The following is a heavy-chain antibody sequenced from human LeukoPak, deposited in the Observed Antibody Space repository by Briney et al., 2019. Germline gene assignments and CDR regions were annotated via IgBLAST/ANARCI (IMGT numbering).Heavy chain of an antibody. CDR1: GFTFSSFA. J-gene: IGHJ3*01. V-gene: IGHV3-23*01. Sequence: GGSLRLSCAASGFTFSSFAMSWVRQAPGKGLEWVASVSGGGRSKYYIDAVKGRFTVSRDNSKNTVYLQMSSLRPVDTAIYYCARVRFGTEWYSSDAFAFWGQGTMVTVAS. D-gene: IGHD3-3*01. CDR2: VSGGGRSK. CDR3: ARVRFGTEWYSSDAFAF.